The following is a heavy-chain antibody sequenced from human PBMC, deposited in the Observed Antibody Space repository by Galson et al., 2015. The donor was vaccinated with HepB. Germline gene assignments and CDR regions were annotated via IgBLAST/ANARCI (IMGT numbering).Heavy chain of an antibody. V-gene: IGHV1-24*01. CDR1: GYTLTELP. Sequence: SVKVSCKVSGYTLTELPMHWVRQAPGKGLEWMGRFDPEAGETNYAQKFQGRVTITADKSTNTAYMELSSLRSEDTAIYYCARASGTDSSGNFIHRQLDYWGQGTLVTVSS. CDR3: ARASGTDSSGNFIHRQLDY. CDR2: FDPEAGET. J-gene: IGHJ4*02. D-gene: IGHD3-22*01.